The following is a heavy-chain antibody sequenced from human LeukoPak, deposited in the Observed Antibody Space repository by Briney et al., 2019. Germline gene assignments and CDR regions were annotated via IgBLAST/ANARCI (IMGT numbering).Heavy chain of an antibody. CDR2: INTNTGNP. D-gene: IGHD2-15*01. CDR3: ASGGGYCSGGSCYASPRSDY. V-gene: IGHV7-4-1*02. J-gene: IGHJ4*02. CDR1: GGTFSNYD. Sequence: ASVKVSCKASGGTFSNYDISWVRQAPGQGLEWMGWINTNTGNPTYAQGFTGRFVFSLDTSVSTAYLQISSLKGEDTAVYYCASGGGYCSGGSCYASPRSDYWGQGTLVTVSS.